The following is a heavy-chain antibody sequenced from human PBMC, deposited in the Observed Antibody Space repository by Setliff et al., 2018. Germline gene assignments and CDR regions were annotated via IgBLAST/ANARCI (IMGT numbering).Heavy chain of an antibody. CDR3: ARDPSSVAARPGY. J-gene: IGHJ4*02. V-gene: IGHV4-61*09. D-gene: IGHD6-6*01. CDR2: IYSSGNI. CDR1: GGSISSGTFY. Sequence: PSETLSLTCTVSGGSISSGTFYWTWLRQPAGKGLEWIGHIYSSGNINYNPSLVSRVTISIDTSKSQFSLQLNSVTAADTAVYYCARDPSSVAARPGYWGQGTLVTVSS.